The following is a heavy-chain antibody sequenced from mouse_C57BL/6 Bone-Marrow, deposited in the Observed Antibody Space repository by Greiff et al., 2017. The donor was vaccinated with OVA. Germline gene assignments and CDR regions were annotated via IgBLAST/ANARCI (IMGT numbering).Heavy chain of an antibody. CDR2: IWSGGST. CDR3: ARGWGGGYFDV. CDR1: GFSLTSYG. Sequence: VKLVESGPGLVQPSQSLSITCTVSGFSLTSYGVHWVRQSPGKGLEWLGVIWSGGSTDYNAAFISRLSISKDNSKSQVFFKMNSLQADDTAIYYCARGWGGGYFDVWGTGTTVTVSS. V-gene: IGHV2-2*01. J-gene: IGHJ1*03. D-gene: IGHD3-3*01.